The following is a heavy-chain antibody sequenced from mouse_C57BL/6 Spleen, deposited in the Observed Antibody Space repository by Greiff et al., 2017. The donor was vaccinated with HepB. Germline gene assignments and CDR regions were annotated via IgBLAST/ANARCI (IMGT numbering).Heavy chain of an antibody. D-gene: IGHD1-1*01. CDR3: ARKDYYGSSYDWYFDV. J-gene: IGHJ1*03. CDR2: ISSGSSTI. V-gene: IGHV5-17*01. Sequence: EVQLQESGGGLVKPGGSLKLSCAASGFTFSDYGMHWVRQAPEKGLEWVAYISSGSSTIYYADTVKGRFTISRDNAKNTLFLQMTSLRSEDTAMYYCARKDYYGSSYDWYFDVWGTGTTVTVSS. CDR1: GFTFSDYG.